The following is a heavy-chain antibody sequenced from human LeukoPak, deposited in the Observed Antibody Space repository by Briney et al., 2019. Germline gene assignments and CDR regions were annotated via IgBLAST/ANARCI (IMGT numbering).Heavy chain of an antibody. J-gene: IGHJ4*02. D-gene: IGHD3-10*01. CDR1: GFTVSSNY. V-gene: IGHV3-21*01. Sequence: GGSLRLSCAASGFTVSSNYMSWVRQAPGKGLEWVSSISSSSSYIYYADSVKGRFTISRDNAKNSLYLQMNSLRAEDTAVYYCARDGGVWFGEFLNWGQGTLVTVSS. CDR2: ISSSSSYI. CDR3: ARDGGVWFGEFLN.